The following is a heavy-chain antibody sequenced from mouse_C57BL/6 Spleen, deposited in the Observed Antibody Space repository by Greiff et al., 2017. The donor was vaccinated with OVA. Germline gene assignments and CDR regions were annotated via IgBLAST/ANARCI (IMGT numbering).Heavy chain of an antibody. J-gene: IGHJ3*01. D-gene: IGHD4-1*01. CDR3: ANWDGWFAY. CDR2: IDPETGGT. V-gene: IGHV1-15*01. Sequence: QVQLQQSGAELVRPGASVTLSCKASGYTFTDYEMHWVKQTPVHGLEWIGAIDPETGGTAYNQKFKGKATLTVDKSSSTAYMQLSSLTSEDSAVYYCANWDGWFAYWGQGTLVTVSA. CDR1: GYTFTDYE.